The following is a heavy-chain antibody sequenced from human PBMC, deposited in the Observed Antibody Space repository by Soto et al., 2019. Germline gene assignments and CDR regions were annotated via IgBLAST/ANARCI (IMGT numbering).Heavy chain of an antibody. V-gene: IGHV1-18*04. CDR3: ARGPHIGYSSSWIDY. D-gene: IGHD6-13*01. CDR2: ISAYNGNT. J-gene: IGHJ4*02. CDR1: GYTFPSHG. Sequence: ASVKVSCKASGYTFPSHGISWVRQAPGQGLEWMGWISAYNGNTNYAQKLQGRVTMTTDTSTSTAYMELRSLRSDDTAVYYCARGPHIGYSSSWIDYWGQGTLVTVSS.